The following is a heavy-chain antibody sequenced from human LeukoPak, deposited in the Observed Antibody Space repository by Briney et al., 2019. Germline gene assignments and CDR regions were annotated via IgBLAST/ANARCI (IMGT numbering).Heavy chain of an antibody. D-gene: IGHD6-13*01. Sequence: PGRSLRLSCAASGFTFDDYAMHWVRQAPGKGLEWVSGILRNSGSIGYADSVKGRFTISRDDAKNSLYLQMNSLRAEDTALYYCVKDGGRDTAAAYYWGQGTLVSVSS. J-gene: IGHJ4*02. V-gene: IGHV3-9*01. CDR1: GFTFDDYA. CDR2: ILRNSGSI. CDR3: VKDGGRDTAAAYY.